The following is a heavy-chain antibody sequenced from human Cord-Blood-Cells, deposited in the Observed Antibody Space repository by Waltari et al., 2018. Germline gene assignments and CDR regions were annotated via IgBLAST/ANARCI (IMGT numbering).Heavy chain of an antibody. CDR3: ARGTESNDY. D-gene: IGHD4-4*01. CDR1: GFTFSSYG. Sequence: QVQLVESGGGVVKPGRSLRLSCAASGFTFSSYGMHWVRQAPGKGLEWVAVIWYDGSNKYYADSVKGRFTISRDNSKNTLYLQMNSLRAEDTAVYYCARGTESNDYWGQGTLVTVSS. CDR2: IWYDGSNK. V-gene: IGHV3-33*01. J-gene: IGHJ4*02.